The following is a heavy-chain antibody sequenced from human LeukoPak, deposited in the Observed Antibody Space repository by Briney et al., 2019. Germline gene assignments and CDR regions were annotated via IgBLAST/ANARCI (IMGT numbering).Heavy chain of an antibody. CDR2: ISRSGTYK. J-gene: IGHJ4*02. CDR3: AKGKDSVAGATNDY. D-gene: IGHD6-19*01. CDR1: GFTFSGYI. V-gene: IGHV3-21*01. Sequence: PGGSLRLPCAVSGFTFSGYIMSCVREAAGKAREWVSSISRSGTYKYYADSVKGRFTISRDNAKNSLYLQMNSLRAEDTAVYYCAKGKDSVAGATNDYWGQGTLVTVSS.